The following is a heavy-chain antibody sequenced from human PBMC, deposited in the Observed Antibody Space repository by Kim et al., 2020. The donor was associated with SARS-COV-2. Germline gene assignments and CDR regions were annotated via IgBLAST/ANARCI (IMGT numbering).Heavy chain of an antibody. CDR1: GFTFSSYA. D-gene: IGHD3-10*01. J-gene: IGHJ5*02. CDR2: ISGSGGST. CDR3: AKDVLLCFGEVYPHNWFDP. V-gene: IGHV3-23*01. Sequence: GGSPRLSCAASGFTFSSYAMSWVRQAPGKGLEWVSAISGSGGSTYYADSVKGRCTISRDNSKNTLYLQMNSLRAEDTAVYYCAKDVLLCFGEVYPHNWFDPWGQGTLVTVSS.